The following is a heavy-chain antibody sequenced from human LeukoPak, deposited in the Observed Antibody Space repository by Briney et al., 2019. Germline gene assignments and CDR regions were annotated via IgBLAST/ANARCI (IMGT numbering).Heavy chain of an antibody. CDR2: IYYSGST. CDR3: ARDLGGNPWYFDY. J-gene: IGHJ4*02. V-gene: IGHV4-59*01. D-gene: IGHD1-14*01. CDR1: GGTIRSYD. Sequence: SETLSLTCTVSGGTIRSYDWSWIRQPPGKGLEWIGNIYYSGSTNVHPSLKSRVTISVDTSKNQLSLDLSSVTTADTAVYYCARDLGGNPWYFDYWGQGILVTVSS.